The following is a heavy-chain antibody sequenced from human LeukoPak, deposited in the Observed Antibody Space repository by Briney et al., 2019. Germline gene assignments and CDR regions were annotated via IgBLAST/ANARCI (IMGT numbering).Heavy chain of an antibody. Sequence: LSGGSLRLSCEASGFTVSSNYVSWVRQAPGKGLEWVSVIYRSGGTFYADSVKGRFTISRDNSKNTVYLQMNSLRAEDTAVYYCAKDGWVPAAMDYYYYGMDVWGQGTTVTVSS. D-gene: IGHD2-2*01. CDR3: AKDGWVPAAMDYYYYGMDV. CDR1: GFTVSSNY. V-gene: IGHV3-53*01. J-gene: IGHJ6*02. CDR2: IYRSGGT.